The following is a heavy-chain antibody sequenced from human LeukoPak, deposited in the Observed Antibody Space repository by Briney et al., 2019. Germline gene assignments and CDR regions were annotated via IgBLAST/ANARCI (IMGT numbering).Heavy chain of an antibody. CDR2: INPSGGST. J-gene: IGHJ4*02. D-gene: IGHD3-9*01. CDR3: ARGGGDDILTGYYPIPFDY. CDR1: GYTFTSYY. V-gene: IGHV1-46*01. Sequence: ASVKVSCKASGYTFTSYYMHWVRQAPGQGLEWMGIINPSGGSTSYAQKFQGRVTMTRDMSTSTVYMELSSLRSEDTAVYYCARGGGDDILTGYYPIPFDYWGQGTLVTVSS.